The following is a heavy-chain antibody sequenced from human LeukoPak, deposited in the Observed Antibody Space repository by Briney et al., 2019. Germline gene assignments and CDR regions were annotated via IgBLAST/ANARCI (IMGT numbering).Heavy chain of an antibody. Sequence: PGGSLRLSCAASGFTFSSYAMSWVRQAPGKGLEWVSAISGSGGSTYYADSVKGRFTISRDNSKNTLYLQMNSLRAEDTAVYYCAKDLRGYGGYPRNPTWGQGTLVTVSS. CDR3: AKDLRGYGGYPRNPT. CDR1: GFTFSSYA. CDR2: ISGSGGST. J-gene: IGHJ5*02. V-gene: IGHV3-23*01. D-gene: IGHD5-12*01.